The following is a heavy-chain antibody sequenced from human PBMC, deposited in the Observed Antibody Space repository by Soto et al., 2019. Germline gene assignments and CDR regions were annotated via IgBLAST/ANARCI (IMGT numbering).Heavy chain of an antibody. Sequence: GGSLRLSCAASGFTFSSYAMSWVRQAPGKGLEWVSAISGSGGSTYYADSVKGRFTISRDNSKNTLYLQMNSLRAEDTAVYYCAKDLRITIFGVVIISGMDVWGQGTTVTVSS. CDR1: GFTFSSYA. CDR2: ISGSGGST. V-gene: IGHV3-23*01. D-gene: IGHD3-3*01. J-gene: IGHJ6*02. CDR3: AKDLRITIFGVVIISGMDV.